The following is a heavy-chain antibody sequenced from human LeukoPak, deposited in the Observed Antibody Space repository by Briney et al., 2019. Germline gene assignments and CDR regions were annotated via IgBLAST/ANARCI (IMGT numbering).Heavy chain of an antibody. V-gene: IGHV3-74*01. CDR2: INSDGSST. Sequence: GGSLRLSCAASGFTFSSYWMHWVRQAPGKGLVWVSRINSDGSSTSYADSVKGRFTISRDNAKNTLYLQMNSLRAEDTAVYYCARDLRVTMVRGPDDYYYYGMDVWGQGTTVTVSS. CDR3: ARDLRVTMVRGPDDYYYYGMDV. D-gene: IGHD3-10*01. CDR1: GFTFSSYW. J-gene: IGHJ6*02.